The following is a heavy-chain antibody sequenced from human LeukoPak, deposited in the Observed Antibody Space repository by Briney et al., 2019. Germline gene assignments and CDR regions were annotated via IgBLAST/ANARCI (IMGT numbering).Heavy chain of an antibody. D-gene: IGHD6-19*01. Sequence: PGGSLRLSCAVSGFTFSSYSMNWVLQAPGKGLEWVSSISSSSSYIYYADSVKGRFTISRDNAKNSLYLQMNSLRAEDTAVYYCARALAVAGADYWGQGTLVTVSS. CDR3: ARALAVAGADY. J-gene: IGHJ4*02. V-gene: IGHV3-21*01. CDR1: GFTFSSYS. CDR2: ISSSSSYI.